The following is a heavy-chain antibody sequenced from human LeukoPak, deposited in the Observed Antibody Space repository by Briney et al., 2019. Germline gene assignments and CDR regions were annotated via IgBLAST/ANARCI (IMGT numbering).Heavy chain of an antibody. Sequence: PSETLSLTCTVSGGSISSGDYYWSWIRQPPGKGLEWIGYIYYSGSTYYNPSLKSRVTISVDTSKNQFSLKLSSVTAADTAVYYCAREGAIEVVVTGYWYFDLWGRGTLVTVSS. D-gene: IGHD2-21*02. J-gene: IGHJ2*01. CDR3: AREGAIEVVVTGYWYFDL. CDR2: IYYSGST. CDR1: GGSISSGDYY. V-gene: IGHV4-30-4*01.